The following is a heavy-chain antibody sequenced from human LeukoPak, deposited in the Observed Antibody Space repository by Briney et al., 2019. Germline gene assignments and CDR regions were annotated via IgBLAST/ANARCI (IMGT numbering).Heavy chain of an antibody. Sequence: PGGSLRLSCAASGFTFSSYAMSWVRQAPGKGLEWVSAISGSGGSTYYADSVKGRFTISRDNSKNTPYLQMNSLRAEDTAVYYCAKQKQQLPQGYYYYYMDVWGKGTTVTVSS. CDR3: AKQKQQLPQGYYYYYMDV. J-gene: IGHJ6*03. V-gene: IGHV3-23*01. CDR2: ISGSGGST. D-gene: IGHD6-13*01. CDR1: GFTFSSYA.